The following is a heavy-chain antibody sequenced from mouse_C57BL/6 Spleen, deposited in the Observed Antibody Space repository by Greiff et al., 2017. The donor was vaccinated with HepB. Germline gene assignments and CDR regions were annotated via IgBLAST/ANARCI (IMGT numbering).Heavy chain of an antibody. CDR1: GYAFTNYL. CDR2: INPGSGGT. Sequence: VKLQESGAELVRPGTSVKVSCKASGYAFTNYLIEWVKQRPGQGLEWIGVINPGSGGTNYNEKFKGKATLTADKSSSTAYMQLSSLTSEDSAVYFCARFGYYAMDYWGQGTSVTVSS. J-gene: IGHJ4*01. CDR3: ARFGYYAMDY. V-gene: IGHV1-54*01.